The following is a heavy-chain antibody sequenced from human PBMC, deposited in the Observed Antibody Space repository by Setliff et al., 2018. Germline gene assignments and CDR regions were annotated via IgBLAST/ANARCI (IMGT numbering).Heavy chain of an antibody. CDR1: GFDFGFNA. CDR3: AKLVWLTTWYYMDV. CDR2: IRSQRNGATT. D-gene: IGHD5-18*01. Sequence: PGGSLRLSCTASGFDFGFNAMSWFRQAPGHGLEWVGFIRSQRNGATTDYAASVKGRFSVSRDDSKSIVYLQMDSLKSEDTAVYYCAKLVWLTTWYYMDVWGKGTTVTVSS. V-gene: IGHV3-49*03. J-gene: IGHJ6*03.